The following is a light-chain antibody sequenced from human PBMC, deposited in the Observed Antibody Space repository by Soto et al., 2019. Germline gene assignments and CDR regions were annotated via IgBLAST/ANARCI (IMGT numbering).Light chain of an antibody. J-gene: IGKJ1*01. CDR3: QQSDSYPPS. CDR1: QSIGRW. V-gene: IGKV1-5*01. Sequence: DIQMTQSPSTLSASVGDRVTITCRASQSIGRWLAWYQHKPGKAPNLLINSASTLESGVPSRFSGSGSGTEFTLTISSLQPDDSATYYCQQSDSYPPSFGQGTKVEIK. CDR2: SAS.